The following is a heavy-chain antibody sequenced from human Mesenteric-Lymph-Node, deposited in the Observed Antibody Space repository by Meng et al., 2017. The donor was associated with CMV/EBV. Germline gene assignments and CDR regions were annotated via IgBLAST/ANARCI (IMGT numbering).Heavy chain of an antibody. J-gene: IGHJ5*02. CDR2: IYYSGST. CDR1: GGSISSYY. CDR3: ARLRMTTVTTEIDP. V-gene: IGHV4-59*01. Sequence: SETLSLTCTVSGGSISSYYWSWIRQPPGKGLEWIGYIYYSGSTNYNPSLKSRVTISVDMSKNQFSLKLSSVTAADTAVYYCARLRMTTVTTEIDPWGQGTLVTVSS. D-gene: IGHD4-17*01.